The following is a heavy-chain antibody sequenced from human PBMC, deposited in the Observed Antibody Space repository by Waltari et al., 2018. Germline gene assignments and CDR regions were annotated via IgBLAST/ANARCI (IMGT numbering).Heavy chain of an antibody. CDR2: ITGSGGGV. J-gene: IGHJ4*02. Sequence: EVQLVESGGDLVQPGGSLRLSCAASGFTISSYAMSWVRQAPGKGLEWVSAITGSGGGVFYADSVKGRFTISKDTSKNMLYLQINNLRAEDTAVYYCAKERAASDSGWRFDYWGQGTLVTVSS. CDR3: AKERAASDSGWRFDY. CDR1: GFTISSYA. D-gene: IGHD6-19*01. V-gene: IGHV3-23*04.